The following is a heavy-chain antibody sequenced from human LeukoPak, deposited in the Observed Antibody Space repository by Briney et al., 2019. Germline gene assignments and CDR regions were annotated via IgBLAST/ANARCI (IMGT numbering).Heavy chain of an antibody. Sequence: ASVKVSCKASGGTFSSYAINWVRQAPGQGLEWMGGIIPIFGTANYAQKFQDRVTITADESTSTAYMELSSLRYEDTAIYYCASRLYCSNTRCRNFPFAYWGQGTLVTVSS. CDR2: IIPIFGTA. CDR1: GGTFSSYA. J-gene: IGHJ4*02. D-gene: IGHD2-2*01. V-gene: IGHV1-69*13. CDR3: ASRLYCSNTRCRNFPFAY.